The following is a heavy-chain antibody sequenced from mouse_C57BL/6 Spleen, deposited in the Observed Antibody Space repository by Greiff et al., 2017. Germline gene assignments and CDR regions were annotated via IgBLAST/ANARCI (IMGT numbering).Heavy chain of an antibody. CDR2: ISDGGSYT. CDR1: GFTFSSYA. D-gene: IGHD1-1*01. Sequence: EVMLVESGGGLVKPGGSLKLSCAASGFTFSSYAMSWVRQTPEKRLEWVATISDGGSYTYYPDNVKGRFTISRDNAKNNLYLQMSHLKSEDTAMYDCARDPHYYGSRGYCDVWGTGTTVTVSS. CDR3: ARDPHYYGSRGYCDV. J-gene: IGHJ1*03. V-gene: IGHV5-4*01.